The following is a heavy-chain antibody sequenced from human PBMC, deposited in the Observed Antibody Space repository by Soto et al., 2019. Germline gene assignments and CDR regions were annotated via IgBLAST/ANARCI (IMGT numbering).Heavy chain of an antibody. CDR1: GGSFSDFY. V-gene: IGHV4-34*01. Sequence: QVQLQQWGAGLLKPSETLSLTCAVYGGSFSDFYWTWIRQPPGKGLEWIGEINHSGSTNYNPSLKSQVAIPVDTSNNQFSLNLTSVTAADTAVYYCGQRGAVADPRGYWGQGTLVTVSS. CDR3: GQRGAVADPRGY. CDR2: INHSGST. D-gene: IGHD6-19*01. J-gene: IGHJ4*02.